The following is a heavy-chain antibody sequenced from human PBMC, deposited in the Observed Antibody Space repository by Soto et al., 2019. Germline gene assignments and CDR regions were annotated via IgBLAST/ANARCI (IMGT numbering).Heavy chain of an antibody. J-gene: IGHJ6*02. Sequence: GASVKVSCKASGGTFSSYAISWVRQAPGQGLEWMGGIIPIFGTANYAQKFQGRVTITADESTGTAYMELSSLRSEDTAVYYCARGPIYGLGLYYYYGMDVWGQGTTVTVSS. CDR2: IIPIFGTA. CDR1: GGTFSSYA. CDR3: ARGPIYGLGLYYYYGMDV. D-gene: IGHD5-18*01. V-gene: IGHV1-69*13.